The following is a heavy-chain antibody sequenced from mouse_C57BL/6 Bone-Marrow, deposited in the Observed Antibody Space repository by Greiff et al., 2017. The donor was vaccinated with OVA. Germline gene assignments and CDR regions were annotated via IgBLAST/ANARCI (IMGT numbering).Heavy chain of an antibody. CDR2: ISSGGDYI. J-gene: IGHJ4*01. CDR1: GFTFSSYA. Sequence: EVKLVESGEGLVKPGGSLKLSCAASGFTFSSYAMSWVRQTPEKRLEWVAYISSGGDYIYYADTVKGRFTISRDNARTTLYLQMSSLKSEDTAMYYCTRCPAITTPYAMDYWGQGTSVTVSS. D-gene: IGHD1-1*01. V-gene: IGHV5-9-1*02. CDR3: TRCPAITTPYAMDY.